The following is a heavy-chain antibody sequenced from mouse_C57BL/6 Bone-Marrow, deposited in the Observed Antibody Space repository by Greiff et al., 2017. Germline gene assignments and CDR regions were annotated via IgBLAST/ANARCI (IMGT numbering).Heavy chain of an antibody. J-gene: IGHJ1*03. CDR3: AKWGAVVATDWYFDV. D-gene: IGHD1-1*01. Sequence: VQLQQSGAELARPGASVKLSCKASGYTFTSYGISWVKQRTGQGLEWIGEIYPRSGNTYYNEKFKGKATLTADKSSSTADMELRSLTSEDSSVYFCAKWGAVVATDWYFDVWGTGTTVTVSS. CDR2: IYPRSGNT. CDR1: GYTFTSYG. V-gene: IGHV1-81*01.